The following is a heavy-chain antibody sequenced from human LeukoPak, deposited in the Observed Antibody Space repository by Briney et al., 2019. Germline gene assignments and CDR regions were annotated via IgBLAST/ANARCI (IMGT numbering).Heavy chain of an antibody. CDR2: IYYSGST. Sequence: SETLSLTCTVSGGSISSYYWSWIRQPPGKGLEWIGYIYYSGSTNYNPSLKSRVTISVDTSKNQFSLKLSSVTAADTAVYYCTRGSRSYLNWGQGTLVTVSS. CDR3: TRGSRSYLN. J-gene: IGHJ4*02. D-gene: IGHD1-26*01. CDR1: GGSISSYY. V-gene: IGHV4-59*08.